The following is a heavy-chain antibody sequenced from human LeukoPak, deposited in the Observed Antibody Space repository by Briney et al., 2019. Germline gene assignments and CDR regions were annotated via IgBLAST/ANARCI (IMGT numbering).Heavy chain of an antibody. CDR1: GGSINNYY. CDR2: IYYSVSI. J-gene: IGHJ4*02. V-gene: IGHV4-59*01. Sequence: SETLSLTCTMSGGSINNYYWSWIRQPPGKGLEWIGYIYYSVSINYNPSLKSRVTISVDTSQNQLSLKLTSVTAADTAVYYCARGERLGLDYWGQGTLVTVSS. D-gene: IGHD1-26*01. CDR3: ARGERLGLDY.